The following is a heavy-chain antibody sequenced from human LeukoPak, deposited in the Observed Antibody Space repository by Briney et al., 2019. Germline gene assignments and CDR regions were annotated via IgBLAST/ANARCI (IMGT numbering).Heavy chain of an antibody. CDR1: GGTFYSYA. J-gene: IGHJ4*02. Sequence: ASVKLSCKASGGTFYSYAISWVRQAPGQGQERMGGVIPIFGRASYARKFRRRVTLTADKYTRTAYLELSRLRSEDTAVYYCARDHPYYYDSSGYFDYWGQGTLVTVSS. V-gene: IGHV1-69*06. CDR3: ARDHPYYYDSSGYFDY. CDR2: VIPIFGRA. D-gene: IGHD3-22*01.